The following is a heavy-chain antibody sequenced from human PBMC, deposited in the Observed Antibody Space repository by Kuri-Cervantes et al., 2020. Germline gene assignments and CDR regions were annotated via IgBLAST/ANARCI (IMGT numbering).Heavy chain of an antibody. CDR2: INHSGGT. CDR3: ASLGDCYNCNRDY. J-gene: IGHJ4*02. D-gene: IGHD2-21*02. CDR1: GGSFSGYY. Sequence: SETLSLTCAVYGGSFSGYYWSWIRQPPGKGLEWIGEINHSGGTNYNPSLKSRVTISVDTSKNQFSLKLRSVTAADTAVYYCASLGDCYNCNRDYWGQGTLVTVSS. V-gene: IGHV4-34*01.